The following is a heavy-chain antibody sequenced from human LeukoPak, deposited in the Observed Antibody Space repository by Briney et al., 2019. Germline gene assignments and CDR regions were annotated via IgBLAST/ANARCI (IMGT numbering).Heavy chain of an antibody. CDR1: GFIFSNAW. CDR2: IKSKTDGGTI. CDR3: SFTMGHGDY. D-gene: IGHD3-10*01. J-gene: IGHJ4*02. V-gene: IGHV3-15*01. Sequence: GGSLRLSCEASGFIFSNAWVSWVRQAPGKGLEWVGRIKSKTDGGTIDHAAPVKGRFTISRDDSKNTLYLQMNSLKTEDTAVYYCSFTMGHGDYWGQGTLVTVSS.